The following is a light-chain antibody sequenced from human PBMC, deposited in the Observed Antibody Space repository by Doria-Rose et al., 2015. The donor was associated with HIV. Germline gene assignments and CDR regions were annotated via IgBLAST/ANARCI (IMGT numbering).Light chain of an antibody. CDR2: AAS. CDR3: QQTYSSPPWT. Sequence: TITCRASQTVSTYLTWFQQEPGKAPKLLIYAASRLQSGVPSRFSGSGSGTDFTLTISGLQPGDFATYYCQQTYSSPPWTFGQGTKVEMK. CDR1: QTVSTY. V-gene: IGKV1-39*01. J-gene: IGKJ1*01.